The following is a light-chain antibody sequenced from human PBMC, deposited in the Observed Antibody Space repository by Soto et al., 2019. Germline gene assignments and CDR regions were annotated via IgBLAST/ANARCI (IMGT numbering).Light chain of an antibody. Sequence: DIQVTQSPSSLSASVGDRVTITCRASQNIDRYLNWYQLKPGKAPRLLIFRASNLQNGVPPRFSGSGSGTDFTLTISYLQPEDLATYSCQQSYSTLWTFGQGTKVEMK. CDR2: RAS. J-gene: IGKJ1*01. CDR1: QNIDRY. V-gene: IGKV1-39*01. CDR3: QQSYSTLWT.